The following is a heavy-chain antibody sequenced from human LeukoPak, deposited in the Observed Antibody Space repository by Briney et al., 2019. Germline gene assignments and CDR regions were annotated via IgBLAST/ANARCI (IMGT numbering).Heavy chain of an antibody. D-gene: IGHD6-19*01. CDR2: IIPIFGTA. CDR1: GGTFSIYA. V-gene: IGHV1-69*13. CDR3: ARAASPLIAVAANFDY. Sequence: ASVKVSCKASGGTFSIYAISWVRQAPGHGLEWMGGIIPIFGTANYAQKFQGRVTITADESTSTAYMELSSLRSEDTAVYYCARAASPLIAVAANFDYWGQGTLVTVSS. J-gene: IGHJ4*02.